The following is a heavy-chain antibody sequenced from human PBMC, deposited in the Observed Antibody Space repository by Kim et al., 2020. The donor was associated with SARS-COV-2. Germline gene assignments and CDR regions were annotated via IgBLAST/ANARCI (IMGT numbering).Heavy chain of an antibody. D-gene: IGHD4-17*01. J-gene: IGHJ4*02. Sequence: GASLRLSCAASGFTFSSYAMHWVRQAPGKGLEWVAVISYDGSNKYYADSVKGRFTISRDNSKNTLYLQMNSLRAEDTAVYYCARDVYGDGFDYWGQGTLVTVSS. V-gene: IGHV3-30-3*01. CDR3: ARDVYGDGFDY. CDR2: ISYDGSNK. CDR1: GFTFSSYA.